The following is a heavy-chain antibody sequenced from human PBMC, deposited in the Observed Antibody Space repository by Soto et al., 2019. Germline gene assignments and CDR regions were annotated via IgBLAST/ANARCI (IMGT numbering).Heavy chain of an antibody. CDR1: GFTFSSYW. CDR3: ARTYCSGVTCYGIHLWH. CDR2: IKQDGSDK. V-gene: IGHV3-7*04. Sequence: EVQLVESGGGLVQPGWSLRLSCADSGFTFSSYWMSWVRQAPGKGLQWVANIKQDGSDKYYVDSVKGRFTISRDNAKNSLYLQMNSLRAEDTSVYYCARTYCSGVTCYGIHLWHWGQGTLVTVSS. D-gene: IGHD2-15*01. J-gene: IGHJ4*02.